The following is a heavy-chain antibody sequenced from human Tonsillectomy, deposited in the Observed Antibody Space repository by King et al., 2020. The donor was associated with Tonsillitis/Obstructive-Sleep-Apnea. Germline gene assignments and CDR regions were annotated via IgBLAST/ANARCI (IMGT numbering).Heavy chain of an antibody. Sequence: QLQESGPGLVKPSETLSLTCTVSGGSISSSSYYWGWIRQPPGKGLEWIGSIYYSGSTYYNPSLKSRVTISVDTSKNQFSLKLNSVTAADTAVYYCASGGLRWFFNVFESWGQGTLVTVSS. V-gene: IGHV4-39*01. J-gene: IGHJ3*02. CDR1: GGSISSSSYY. CDR3: ASGGLRWFFNVFES. CDR2: IYYSGST. D-gene: IGHD3-16*01.